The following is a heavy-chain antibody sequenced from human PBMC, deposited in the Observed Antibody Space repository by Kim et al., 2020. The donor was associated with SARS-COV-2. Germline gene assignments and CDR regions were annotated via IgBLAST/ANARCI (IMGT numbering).Heavy chain of an antibody. CDR2: IYYSGST. D-gene: IGHD4-17*01. Sequence: SETLSLTCTVSGGSISSSSYYWGWIRQPPGKGLEWIGSIYYSGSTYYNPSLKSRVTISVDTSKNQFSLKLSSVTAADTAVYYCARHVDGDWFDPWGQGTLVTVSP. CDR1: GGSISSSSYY. V-gene: IGHV4-39*01. CDR3: ARHVDGDWFDP. J-gene: IGHJ5*02.